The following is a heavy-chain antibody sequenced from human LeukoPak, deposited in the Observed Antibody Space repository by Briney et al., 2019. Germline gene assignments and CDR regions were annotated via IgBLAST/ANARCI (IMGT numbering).Heavy chain of an antibody. Sequence: SETLLLTCTVSGGPFSFYFWHWIRQPPGEGEDWIGEIDNRGSTQYKPSLRSRGIISTDTSGNHFSLKLTSVTAADTAVYFCARDPDSGFQWGQGMLVTVSS. V-gene: IGHV4-34*01. D-gene: IGHD3-10*01. CDR1: GGPFSFYF. CDR3: ARDPDSGFQ. J-gene: IGHJ4*02. CDR2: IDNRGST.